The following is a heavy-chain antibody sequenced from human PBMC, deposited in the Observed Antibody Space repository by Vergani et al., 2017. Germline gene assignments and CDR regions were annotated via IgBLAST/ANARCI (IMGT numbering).Heavy chain of an antibody. Sequence: QVQLVQSGAEVKKPGSSVKVSCKASGGTFSSYAISWVRQAPGQGLEWMGGIIPIFGTANYAQKFQGRVTITADESTSTAYMELSSLRSEDTAVYYCARGSTVTTLYFYYGMDVWGQGTTVTVSS. CDR2: IIPIFGTA. CDR1: GGTFSSYA. J-gene: IGHJ6*02. D-gene: IGHD4-17*01. CDR3: ARGSTVTTLYFYYGMDV. V-gene: IGHV1-69*12.